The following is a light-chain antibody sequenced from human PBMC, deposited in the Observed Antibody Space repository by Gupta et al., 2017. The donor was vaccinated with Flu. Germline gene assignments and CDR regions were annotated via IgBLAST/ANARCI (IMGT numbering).Light chain of an antibody. CDR2: GKN. V-gene: IGLV3-19*01. Sequence: SXELTQXPAVSVALGQTVRITCQGDSLRSYYASWYQQKPGQAPVLVIYGKNNRPSGIPDRFSGSSSGNTASLTITGAQAEDEADYYCNSRDSSGNIWVFGGGTKLTVL. CDR3: NSRDSSGNIWV. CDR1: SLRSYY. J-gene: IGLJ2*01.